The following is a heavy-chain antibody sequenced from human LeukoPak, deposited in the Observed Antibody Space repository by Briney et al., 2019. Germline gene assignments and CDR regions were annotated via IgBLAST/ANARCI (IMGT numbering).Heavy chain of an antibody. CDR1: GYTFTKYA. CDR3: ATCYDSSGFFAY. V-gene: IGHV7-4-1*02. J-gene: IGHJ4*02. D-gene: IGHD3-22*01. Sequence: ASVKVSCKGSGYTFTKYAIRWVRQATGQGLEYMGWIDTNTGNPTYAQGFTGRFVFSLDTSASTAYLQISSLKAEDSAIYYCATCYDSSGFFAYWGQGTLVTVSS. CDR2: IDTNTGNP.